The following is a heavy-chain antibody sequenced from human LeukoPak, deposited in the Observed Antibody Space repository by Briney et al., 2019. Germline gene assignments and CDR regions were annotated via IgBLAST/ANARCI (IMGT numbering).Heavy chain of an antibody. CDR2: INHSGST. V-gene: IGHV4-34*01. Sequence: SETLSLTCAVYGGSFSGYYWSWIRQPPGKGLEWIGEINHSGSTNYNPSLKSRVTISVDTSKNQFSLKLSSVTAADTAVYYCARLQAENGSGSYYLDYWGQGTLVTVSS. J-gene: IGHJ4*02. CDR1: GGSFSGYY. D-gene: IGHD3-10*01. CDR3: ARLQAENGSGSYYLDY.